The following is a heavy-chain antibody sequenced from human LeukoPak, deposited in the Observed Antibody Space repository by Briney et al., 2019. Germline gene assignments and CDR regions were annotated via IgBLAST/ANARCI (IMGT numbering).Heavy chain of an antibody. D-gene: IGHD3-3*01. CDR1: GGSISSYY. V-gene: IGHV4-4*07. Sequence: SETLSLTCTVSGGSISSYYWSWIRQPAGKGLEWIGRIYTSGSTNYNPSLKSRVTMSVDTSKNQFSLKLSPVTAADTAVYYCAREDFWSGSRWFDPWGQGTLVTVSS. CDR3: AREDFWSGSRWFDP. J-gene: IGHJ5*02. CDR2: IYTSGST.